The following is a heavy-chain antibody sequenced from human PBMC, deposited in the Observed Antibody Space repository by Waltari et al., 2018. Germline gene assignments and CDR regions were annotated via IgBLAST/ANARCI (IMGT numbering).Heavy chain of an antibody. CDR1: GFTYSSYT. J-gene: IGHJ4*02. V-gene: IGHV3-30*01. CDR2: ISNDGYNK. D-gene: IGHD3-16*02. CDR3: ARALCLLCYHDY. Sequence: QVQLVESGGGVVQPGRSLRLSCAASGFTYSSYTMHWVRQAPGKGLEWVAVISNDGYNKHYADSVKGRFTISRDNSENTLYLQMNSLRAEDTAVYYCARALCLLCYHDYWGQGTLVTVSS.